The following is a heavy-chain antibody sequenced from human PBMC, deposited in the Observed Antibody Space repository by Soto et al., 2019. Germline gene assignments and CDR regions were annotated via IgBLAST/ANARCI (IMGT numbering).Heavy chain of an antibody. V-gene: IGHV2-70*12. Sequence: SGPTLVNPTQTLTLTCTFSGFSLSTSGMCVSWIRQPPGKALEWLARIDWDDDKYYSTSLKTRLTISKDTSKNQVVLTMTNMDPVDTATYYCAHRPNSAVALGYWGQGTLVTVSS. CDR3: AHRPNSAVALGY. CDR2: IDWDDDK. J-gene: IGHJ4*02. CDR1: GFSLSTSGMC. D-gene: IGHD6-19*01.